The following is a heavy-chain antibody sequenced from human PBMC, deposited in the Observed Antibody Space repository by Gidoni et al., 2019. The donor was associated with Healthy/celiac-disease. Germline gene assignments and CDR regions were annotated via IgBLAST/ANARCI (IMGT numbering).Heavy chain of an antibody. V-gene: IGHV4-39*01. CDR1: GGSISSSSYY. CDR2: IYYSGST. Sequence: QLQLQESGPGLVKPSETLSLTCTVSGGSISSSSYYWGWIRQPPGKGLEWIGSIYYSGSTYYNPSLKSRVTISVDTSKNQFSLKLSSVTAADTAVYYCARGYYDSSGYPSPFQHWGQGTLVTVSS. CDR3: ARGYYDSSGYPSPFQH. J-gene: IGHJ1*01. D-gene: IGHD3-22*01.